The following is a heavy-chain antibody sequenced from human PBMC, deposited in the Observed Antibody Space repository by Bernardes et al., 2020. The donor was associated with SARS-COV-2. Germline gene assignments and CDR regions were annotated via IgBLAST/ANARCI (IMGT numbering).Heavy chain of an antibody. CDR3: ARAPPPFYFYGLDF. CDR1: GYTFTVYD. J-gene: IGHJ6*02. Sequence: ASVKVSCKASGYTFTVYDMHWVRQAPGQGLEWMGWINPNSGVTKYAQKFQGRVTMTRDTSISTFYMDLARLRSDDTATYYCARAPPPFYFYGLDFWGQGTTVTVSS. CDR2: INPNSGVT. V-gene: IGHV1-2*02.